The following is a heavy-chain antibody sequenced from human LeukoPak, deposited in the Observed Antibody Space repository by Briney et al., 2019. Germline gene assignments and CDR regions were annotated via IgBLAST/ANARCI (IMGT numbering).Heavy chain of an antibody. CDR2: IKQDGSEK. CDR3: ARARVVRGVSVDY. Sequence: GSLRLSCAASGFTFSSYWMSWVRQAPGKGLEWVANIKQDGSEKYYVDSVKGRFTISRDNAKNSLYLQMNSLRAEDTAVYYCARARVVRGVSVDYWGQGTLVTVSS. D-gene: IGHD3-10*01. V-gene: IGHV3-7*01. J-gene: IGHJ4*02. CDR1: GFTFSSYW.